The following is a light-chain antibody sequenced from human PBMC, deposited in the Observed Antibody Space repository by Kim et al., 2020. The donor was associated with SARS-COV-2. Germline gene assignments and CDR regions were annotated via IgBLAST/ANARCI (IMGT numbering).Light chain of an antibody. J-gene: IGLJ2*01. CDR2: GKG. V-gene: IGLV3-19*01. CDR1: SLRTYY. Sequence: SSELTQDPAVSVALGQTVRITCQGDSLRTYYASWYQQKQGQAPVVVIYGKGNRPSGIPDRFSGSNSGDTASLTITGAQAEDEADYYCNSRDSSTNNLIFGGGTQLTVL. CDR3: NSRDSSTNNLI.